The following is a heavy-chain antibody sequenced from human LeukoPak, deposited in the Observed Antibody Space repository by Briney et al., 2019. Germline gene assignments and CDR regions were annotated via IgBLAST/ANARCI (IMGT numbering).Heavy chain of an antibody. Sequence: ASVKVSCKASGYTFTSYYMHWVRQAPGQGLEWIGIINPSGGSTSYAQKFQGRVTMTRDTSTSTVYMELSSLRSEDTAVHYCTSSGYYGWRFDYWGQGTLVTVSS. J-gene: IGHJ4*02. CDR1: GYTFTSYY. V-gene: IGHV1-46*01. CDR3: TSSGYYGWRFDY. CDR2: INPSGGST. D-gene: IGHD3-22*01.